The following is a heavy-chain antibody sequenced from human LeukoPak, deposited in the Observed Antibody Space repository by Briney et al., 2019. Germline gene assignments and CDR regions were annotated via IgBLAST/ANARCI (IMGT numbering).Heavy chain of an antibody. V-gene: IGHV4-39*01. CDR3: ARHSYSSSWFDY. CDR2: IYYSGST. D-gene: IGHD6-13*01. Sequence: SETLSLTCAVYGGSLSDYYWSWIRQPPGKGLEWIGSIYYSGSTYYNPSLKSRVTISVDTSKNQFSLKLSSVTAADTAVYYCARHSYSSSWFDYWGQGTLVTVSS. J-gene: IGHJ4*02. CDR1: GGSLSDYY.